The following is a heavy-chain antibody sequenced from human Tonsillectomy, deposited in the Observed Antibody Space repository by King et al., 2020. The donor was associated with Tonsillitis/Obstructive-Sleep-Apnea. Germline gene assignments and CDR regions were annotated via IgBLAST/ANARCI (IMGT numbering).Heavy chain of an antibody. CDR2: IKQDGTEK. D-gene: IGHD6-13*01. V-gene: IGHV3-7*01. Sequence: EVQLVESGGGLVQPGGSLRLSCAASGFTFSNYWMSWVRQAPGKGLEWVANIKQDGTEKYYVDSVKGRFTISRDNAKNSLYLQMNSLRAEDTAVYYCARASLYISSWYDSGMDVWGQGTTVTVSS. CDR1: GFTFSNYW. J-gene: IGHJ6*02. CDR3: ARASLYISSWYDSGMDV.